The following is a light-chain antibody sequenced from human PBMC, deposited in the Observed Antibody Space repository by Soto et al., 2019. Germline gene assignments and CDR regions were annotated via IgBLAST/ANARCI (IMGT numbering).Light chain of an antibody. CDR2: AAS. J-gene: IGKJ5*01. V-gene: IGKV1-27*01. Sequence: IQMTQSPSSLSASLGDRVTITCRASQGITNYLAWYQQGPGKIPKLLIYAASTLQSGVPSRFSGSGSGTDFTLTISSLQPEDVATYYCQKYNSAPQTFGQGTRLEIK. CDR1: QGITNY. CDR3: QKYNSAPQT.